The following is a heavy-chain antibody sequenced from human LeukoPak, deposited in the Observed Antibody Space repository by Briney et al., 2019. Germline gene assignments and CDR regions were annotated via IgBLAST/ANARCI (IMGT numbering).Heavy chain of an antibody. D-gene: IGHD4/OR15-4a*01. CDR2: INPNSGGT. Sequence: GASVKVSCKASGYTFTGYYMHWVRQAPGQGLEWMGWINPNSGGTSYAQKFQGRVTMTRDTSISTAYMELSRLRSDDTAVYYCAKDGRPNANPDRNWFDPWGQGALVTVSS. CDR1: GYTFTGYY. J-gene: IGHJ5*02. CDR3: AKDGRPNANPDRNWFDP. V-gene: IGHV1-2*02.